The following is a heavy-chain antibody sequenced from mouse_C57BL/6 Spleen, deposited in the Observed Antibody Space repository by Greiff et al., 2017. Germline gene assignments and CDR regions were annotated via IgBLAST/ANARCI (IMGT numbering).Heavy chain of an antibody. CDR3: ARKSLYYGNSYAMDY. CDR2: IWSGGST. V-gene: IGHV2-2*01. D-gene: IGHD2-1*01. CDR1: GFSLTSYG. Sequence: VMLVESGPGLVQPSQSLSITCTVSGFSLTSYGVHWVRQSPGKGLEWLGVIWSGGSTDYNAAFISRLSISKDNSKSQVFFKMNSLQADDTAIYYCARKSLYYGNSYAMDYWGRGTSVTVSS. J-gene: IGHJ4*01.